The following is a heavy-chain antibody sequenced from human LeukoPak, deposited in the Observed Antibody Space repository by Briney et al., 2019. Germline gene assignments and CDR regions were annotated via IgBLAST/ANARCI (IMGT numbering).Heavy chain of an antibody. J-gene: IGHJ6*03. CDR3: ARLVPAATYYYYYMDV. Sequence: RASVKVSCKASGYTFTSYDINWVRQATGQGLERMGGIIPIFGTANYAQKFQGRVTITTDESTSTAYMELSSLRSEDTAVYYCARLVPAATYYYYYMDVWGKGTTVTVSS. D-gene: IGHD2-2*01. CDR1: GYTFTSYD. V-gene: IGHV1-69*05. CDR2: IIPIFGTA.